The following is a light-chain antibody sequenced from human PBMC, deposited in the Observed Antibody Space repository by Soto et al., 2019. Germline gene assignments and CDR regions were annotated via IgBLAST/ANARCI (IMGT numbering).Light chain of an antibody. Sequence: QSVLTRPASVSGSPGQSVTISCTGSSSDIGGYKYVSWYQQLPGKAPKLMIYDVNKRPSGVPDRFSGSNSGNTASLTISGLQAEDEADYYCCSYAGTTHVFGIGTKVTVL. CDR2: DVN. J-gene: IGLJ1*01. CDR1: SSDIGGYKY. CDR3: CSYAGTTHV. V-gene: IGLV2-11*01.